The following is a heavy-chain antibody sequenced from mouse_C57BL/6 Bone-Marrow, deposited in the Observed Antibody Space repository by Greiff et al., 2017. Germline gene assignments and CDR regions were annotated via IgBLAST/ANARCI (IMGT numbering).Heavy chain of an antibody. CDR3: VREGTGDYDDYFDY. Sequence: DVMLVESGGGLVQPKGSLKLSCAASGFTFNTYAMHWVRQAPGKGLEWVARIRSKSSNYATYYADSVKDRFTISRDDSQSMLYLQMNNLKTEDTAMYYCVREGTGDYDDYFDYWGQGTTLTVSS. CDR1: GFTFNTYA. D-gene: IGHD2-4*01. V-gene: IGHV10-3*01. CDR2: IRSKSSNYAT. J-gene: IGHJ2*01.